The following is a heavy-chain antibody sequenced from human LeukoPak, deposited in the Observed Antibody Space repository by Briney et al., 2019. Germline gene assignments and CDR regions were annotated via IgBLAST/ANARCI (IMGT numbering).Heavy chain of an antibody. D-gene: IGHD4-23*01. CDR1: GYTFTSYA. J-gene: IGHJ6*03. Sequence: ASVKVSCKASGYTFTSYAMHWVRQAPGQRLEWMGWINAGNGNTKYSQEFQGRVTITRDTSASTAYMELSSLRSEDTAVYYCARDRSSVVSRYYYYYMDVWGKGTTVTVSS. CDR3: ARDRSSVVSRYYYYYMDV. CDR2: INAGNGNT. V-gene: IGHV1-3*03.